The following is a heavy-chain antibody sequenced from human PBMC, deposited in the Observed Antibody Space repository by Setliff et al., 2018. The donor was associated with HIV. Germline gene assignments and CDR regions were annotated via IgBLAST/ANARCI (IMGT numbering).Heavy chain of an antibody. CDR2: IYYSGITY. CDR3: ARDGRAKGVYSHWHFDR. V-gene: IGHV4-31*03. D-gene: IGHD2-8*01. CDR1: GGSISSGNYY. Sequence: KTSETLSLTCTVSGGSISSGNYYWSWIRQHPGKGLEWIGNIYYSGITYYYNPSLKSRVTISVDTSKNQFSLKLTSVSAADTAVYYCARDGRAKGVYSHWHFDRWGRGTLVTVAS. J-gene: IGHJ2*01.